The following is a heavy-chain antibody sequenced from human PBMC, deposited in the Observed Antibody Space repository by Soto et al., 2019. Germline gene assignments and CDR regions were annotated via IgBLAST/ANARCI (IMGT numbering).Heavy chain of an antibody. D-gene: IGHD5-12*01. CDR1: GGSISSSSYY. CDR2: IYYSGST. J-gene: IGHJ4*02. V-gene: IGHV4-39*01. CDR3: ARQGRPGGDGYNTDY. Sequence: SETLSLTCTVSGGSISSSSYYWGWIRQPPGKGLEWIGSIYYSGSTYYNPSLKSRVTISVDTSKNQFSLKLSSVTAADTAVYYCARQGRPGGDGYNTDYWGQGTLVTVSS.